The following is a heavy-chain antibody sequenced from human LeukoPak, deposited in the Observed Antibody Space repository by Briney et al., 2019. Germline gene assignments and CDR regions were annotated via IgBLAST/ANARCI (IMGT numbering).Heavy chain of an antibody. CDR1: EFTFSSYS. Sequence: GGSLRLSCAASEFTFSSYSMNWVRQAPGKGLEWVSSISSSSSYIYYADSVKGRFTISRDNAKNSLYLQMNSLRAEDTAVYYCARDLSSSLETYGMDVWGQGTTVTVSS. CDR2: ISSSSSYI. J-gene: IGHJ6*02. V-gene: IGHV3-21*01. CDR3: ARDLSSSLETYGMDV. D-gene: IGHD6-6*01.